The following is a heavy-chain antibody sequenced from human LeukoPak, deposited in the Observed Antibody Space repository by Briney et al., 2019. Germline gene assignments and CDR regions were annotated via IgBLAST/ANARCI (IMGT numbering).Heavy chain of an antibody. Sequence: GGSLRLSCVASGFTFSSYSMNWVRQAPGKGLEWVSSISSSSSYIYYADSVKGRFTISRDNAKNSLYLQMNSLRAEDTAVYYCARGWSGYSYGYFYWGQGTLVTVSS. D-gene: IGHD5-18*01. J-gene: IGHJ4*02. CDR2: ISSSSSYI. CDR3: ARGWSGYSYGYFY. V-gene: IGHV3-21*01. CDR1: GFTFSSYS.